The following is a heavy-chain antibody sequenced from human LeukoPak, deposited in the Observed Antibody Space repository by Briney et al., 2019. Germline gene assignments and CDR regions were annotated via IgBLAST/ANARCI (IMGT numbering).Heavy chain of an antibody. CDR1: GFTFSSYV. Sequence: QAGGSLGLSSAASGFTFSSYVMSWVRQAPGKGLEWVSTISGSGGSTYYADSVKGRFTISRDSSKDTLYLQMNSLRAGDTAVYYCAGSSSWYRQGDYWGQGTLVTVSS. J-gene: IGHJ4*02. CDR3: AGSSSWYRQGDY. D-gene: IGHD6-13*01. V-gene: IGHV3-23*01. CDR2: ISGSGGST.